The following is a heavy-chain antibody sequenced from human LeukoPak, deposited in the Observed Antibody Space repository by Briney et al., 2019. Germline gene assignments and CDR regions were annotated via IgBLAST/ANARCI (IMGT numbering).Heavy chain of an antibody. D-gene: IGHD6-19*01. V-gene: IGHV4-59*01. J-gene: IGHJ6*03. CDR1: GGSISGYY. CDR3: ARDRLYSSTPHYYYYYMDV. CDR2: IYYSGNT. Sequence: PSETLSLTCTVSGGSISGYYWVWIRQPPRKGLEWIGYIYYSGNTNYNPSLKSRVTISVDTSKNQFSLKLSSVSAADTAVYYCARDRLYSSTPHYYYYYMDVWGKGTTVTVSS.